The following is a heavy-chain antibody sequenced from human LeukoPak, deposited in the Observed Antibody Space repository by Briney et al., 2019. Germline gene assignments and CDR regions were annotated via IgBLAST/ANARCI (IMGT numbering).Heavy chain of an antibody. CDR2: IFYSGST. V-gene: IGHV4-39*07. CDR1: GGSISTSNYY. Sequence: SETLSLPCTVSGGSISTSNYYWGGIRQPPGKGLEWIGNIFYSGSTYYNPSLKSRVTISVDTSKNQFSLKLSSVTAADTAVYYCARGGRITIFGVVIGSYYMDVWGKGTTVTVSS. D-gene: IGHD3-3*01. J-gene: IGHJ6*03. CDR3: ARGGRITIFGVVIGSYYMDV.